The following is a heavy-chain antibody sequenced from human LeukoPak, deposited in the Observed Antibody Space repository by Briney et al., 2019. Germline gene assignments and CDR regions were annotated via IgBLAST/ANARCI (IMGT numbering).Heavy chain of an antibody. Sequence: SETLSLTCAVYGGSFNSYYWSWIRQSPGTGLEWIGEINHSGSTNYNPSLKSRVTISVDTSKNQFSLKLSSVTAADTAVYYCATDIVVVPAATNWFDPWGQGTLVTVSS. CDR2: INHSGST. J-gene: IGHJ5*02. CDR1: GGSFNSYY. CDR3: ATDIVVVPAATNWFDP. D-gene: IGHD2-2*01. V-gene: IGHV4-34*01.